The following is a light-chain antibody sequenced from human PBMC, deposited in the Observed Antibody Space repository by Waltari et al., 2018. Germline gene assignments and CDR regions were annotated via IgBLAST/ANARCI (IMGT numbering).Light chain of an antibody. J-gene: IGKJ1*01. V-gene: IGKV3-15*01. CDR1: QTIGSS. CDR3: QQYNRWPPGT. CDR2: RAS. Sequence: ETVVTQSPATLSMSPGERATLSCRTSQTIGSSLAWYQQRPGQAPRLLIYRASTRATGIPDRFSGSGSETEFMLTISSLQSEDVAVYYCQQYNRWPPGTFGQGTKVEI.